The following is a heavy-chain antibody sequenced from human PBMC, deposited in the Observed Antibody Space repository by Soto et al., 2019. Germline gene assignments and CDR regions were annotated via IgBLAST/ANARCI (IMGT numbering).Heavy chain of an antibody. CDR3: AKEGRGYSYGGFDY. J-gene: IGHJ4*02. Sequence: QVQLVEAGGGVVQPGRSLRLSCAAAGFTFSSYGMHWVRQAPGKGQEWVAVISYDGSNKYYADSVKGRFTISRDNSKNTLYLQMNSLRAEDTAVYYCAKEGRGYSYGGFDYWGQGTLVTVSS. D-gene: IGHD5-18*01. CDR1: GFTFSSYG. V-gene: IGHV3-30*18. CDR2: ISYDGSNK.